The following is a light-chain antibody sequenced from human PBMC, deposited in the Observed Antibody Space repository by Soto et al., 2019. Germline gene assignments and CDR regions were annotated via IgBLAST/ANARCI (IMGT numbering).Light chain of an antibody. CDR2: DVS. CDR3: GSYTSSSTQV. V-gene: IGLV2-14*01. Sequence: QSALTQPASVSGSPGQSITISCTGTSSDVGGYNYVSWYQQHPGKAPKLMIYDVSNRPSGVSNRFSGSKSGNTASLTISGLQAVDEADSYCGSYTSSSTQVFGTGTKVTVL. J-gene: IGLJ1*01. CDR1: SSDVGGYNY.